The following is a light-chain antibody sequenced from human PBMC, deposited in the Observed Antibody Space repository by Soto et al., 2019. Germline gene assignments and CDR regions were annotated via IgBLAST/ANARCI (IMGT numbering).Light chain of an antibody. Sequence: EIVLTQSPGTLSLSPGERATLSCRASQSVTSNYLAWYQQKPGQAPRLLVYGASSRATGISDRFSGSGSGTDFTFTISRLEPEDFAVYYCQHYVSPPITFGQGTRLEIK. V-gene: IGKV3-20*01. CDR1: QSVTSNY. J-gene: IGKJ5*01. CDR3: QHYVSPPIT. CDR2: GAS.